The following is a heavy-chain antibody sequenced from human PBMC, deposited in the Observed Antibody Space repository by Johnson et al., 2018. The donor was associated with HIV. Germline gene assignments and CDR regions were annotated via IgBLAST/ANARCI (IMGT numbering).Heavy chain of an antibody. CDR2: IYSGGNT. D-gene: IGHD3-10*01. J-gene: IGHJ3*02. CDR1: GFTFSSYG. V-gene: IGHV3-66*01. CDR3: AREGKDAFDI. Sequence: EVQLVESGGGVVQPGRSLRLSCAASGFTFSSYGMHWVRQAPGKGLEWVSVIYSGGNTYYADSVKGRFTISRDNSKNTLYLQMNSLRAEDTAVYYCAREGKDAFDIWGQGTMVTVSS.